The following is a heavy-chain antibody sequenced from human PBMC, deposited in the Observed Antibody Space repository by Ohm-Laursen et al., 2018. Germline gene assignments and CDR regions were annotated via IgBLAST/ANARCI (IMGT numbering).Heavy chain of an antibody. Sequence: AASVKVSCKSSGYTFTSYDINWVRQATGQGLEWMGWMNPNSGNTGYAQKFQGRVTMTRNTSISTAYMELSSLRSEDTAVYYCARAHDYLYYFDYWGQGTLVTVSS. CDR3: ARAHDYLYYFDY. CDR1: GYTFTSYD. D-gene: IGHD4-11*01. V-gene: IGHV1-8*01. CDR2: MNPNSGNT. J-gene: IGHJ4*02.